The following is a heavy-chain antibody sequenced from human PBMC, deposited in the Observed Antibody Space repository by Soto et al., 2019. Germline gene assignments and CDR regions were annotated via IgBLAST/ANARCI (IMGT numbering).Heavy chain of an antibody. CDR1: GGSIISYY. CDR3: ARGPPFH. V-gene: IGHV4-59*12. J-gene: IGHJ4*02. Sequence: SQTLSLTYTVSGGSIISYYWSWIRQPPGRGLEWIGFIYYAGSTKYNPSLNSRVTISVDTSKNQFSLTVTSVTAADTAVYYCARGPPFHWGQGTLVTVSS. D-gene: IGHD3-16*01. CDR2: IYYAGST.